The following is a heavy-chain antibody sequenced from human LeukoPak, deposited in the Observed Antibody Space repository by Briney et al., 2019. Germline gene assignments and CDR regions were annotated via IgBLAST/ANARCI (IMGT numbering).Heavy chain of an antibody. D-gene: IGHD6-19*01. CDR3: ARFGPNPGIAVAYDAFDI. V-gene: IGHV4-39*01. CDR2: IYYSGST. CDR1: GGSISSSSYF. Sequence: PSETLSLTCSVSGGSISSSSYFWGWIRQPPGKGLEWIGSIYYSGSTYYNPSLKSRVTISVDTSKNQFSLKLSSVTAADTAVYYCARFGPNPGIAVAYDAFDIWGQGTMVTVSS. J-gene: IGHJ3*02.